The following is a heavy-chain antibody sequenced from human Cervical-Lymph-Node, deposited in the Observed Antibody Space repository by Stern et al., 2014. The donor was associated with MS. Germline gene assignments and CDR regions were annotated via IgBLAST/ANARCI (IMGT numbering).Heavy chain of an antibody. CDR1: GGSISNYY. D-gene: IGHD4-17*01. CDR2: IYYSGST. Sequence: QVQLVESGPGLAKPSETLSLTCTVSGGSISNYYWSWIRQPPGKGLEWIGYIYYSGSTNYNPSLKRRVAMSVDTSKDQFSLNLPSVTAADTGVYYCARRGTTGIDYWGQGTLVTVSS. J-gene: IGHJ4*02. V-gene: IGHV4-59*08. CDR3: ARRGTTGIDY.